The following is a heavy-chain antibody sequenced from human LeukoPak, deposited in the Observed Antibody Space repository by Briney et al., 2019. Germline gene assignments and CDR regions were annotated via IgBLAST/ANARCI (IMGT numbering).Heavy chain of an antibody. V-gene: IGHV3-21*01. Sequence: GGSLRLSCAASGFTFISYSMNWVRQAPGRGLEWVSSISSSSSYIYYADSAKGRFTISRDNAKNSLYLQMNSLRAEDTAVYYCASWGGLVPAAPYNDYWGQGTLVTASS. D-gene: IGHD2-2*01. CDR2: ISSSSSYI. J-gene: IGHJ4*02. CDR3: ASWGGLVPAAPYNDY. CDR1: GFTFISYS.